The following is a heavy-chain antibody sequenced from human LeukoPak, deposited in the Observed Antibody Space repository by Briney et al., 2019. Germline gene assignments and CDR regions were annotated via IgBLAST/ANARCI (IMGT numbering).Heavy chain of an antibody. D-gene: IGHD4-17*01. V-gene: IGHV4-31*03. CDR2: IYYSGST. J-gene: IGHJ5*02. Sequence: SQTLSLTCTVSGGSISSGGYCWSWIRQHPGKGLEWIGYIYYSGSTYYNPSLKSRVTISVDTSKNQFSLKLSSVTAADTAVYYCARTYYGDYSSWFDPWGQGTLVTVSS. CDR3: ARTYYGDYSSWFDP. CDR1: GGSISSGGYC.